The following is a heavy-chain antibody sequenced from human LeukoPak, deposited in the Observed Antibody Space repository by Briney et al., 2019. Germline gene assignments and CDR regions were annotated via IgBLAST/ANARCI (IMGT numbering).Heavy chain of an antibody. J-gene: IGHJ4*02. CDR2: ISNDGNTK. V-gene: IGHV3-30-3*01. Sequence: GGSLRLSCAASGFPFNNYAIHWVRQAPGKGLEWVAVISNDGNTKHYADSVKGRFTVSRDNSKNTLYLQLNGLRPDDTALYFCARESALHGWTSAHFDYWGQGTLVTVSS. CDR3: ARESALHGWTSAHFDY. CDR1: GFPFNNYA. D-gene: IGHD6-19*01.